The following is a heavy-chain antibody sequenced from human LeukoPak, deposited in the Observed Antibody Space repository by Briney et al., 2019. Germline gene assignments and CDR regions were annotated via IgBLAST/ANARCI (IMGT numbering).Heavy chain of an antibody. V-gene: IGHV4-39*01. CDR1: GGSISSNSYY. CDR3: ARRGNSGRSFDY. Sequence: SETLSLTCTVSGGSISSNSYYWGWIRQPPGKGLEWVGSIYYSGSVSTYYDPSLKSRVTMSVDTSKNQVSLKLNSVTAADTAVYHCARRGNSGRSFDYWGQGTLVIVSS. CDR2: IYYSGSVST. J-gene: IGHJ4*02. D-gene: IGHD6-25*01.